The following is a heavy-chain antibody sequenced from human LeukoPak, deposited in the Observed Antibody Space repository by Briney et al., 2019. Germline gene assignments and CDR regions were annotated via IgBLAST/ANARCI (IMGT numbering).Heavy chain of an antibody. CDR1: GFTFSTFA. V-gene: IGHV3-23*01. D-gene: IGHD1-26*01. J-gene: IGHJ4*02. Sequence: PGGSLRLSSAASGFTFSTFAMSWVRQAPGKGLEWVSGISGSGGNTYYADSVKGRFTISRDNSKSTMYLHMNSLRAEDTAVYYCAKVISSGSYYYWGQGTLVTVSS. CDR3: AKVISSGSYYY. CDR2: ISGSGGNT.